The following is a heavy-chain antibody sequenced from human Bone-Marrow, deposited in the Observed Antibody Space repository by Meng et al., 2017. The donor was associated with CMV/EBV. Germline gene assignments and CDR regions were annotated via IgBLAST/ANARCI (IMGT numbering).Heavy chain of an antibody. V-gene: IGHV3-30*04. CDR2: ISYDGSNK. Sequence: GESLKISCASSGFIFRSYAMHWVRQAPGKGLEWVAIISYDGSNKYYADSVKGRFTISRDNSKNTLYLQMNSLRAEDTAVYYCARAYYDFWSGYYNSYYYYGLAVGGQGPTVTCYS. D-gene: IGHD3-3*01. CDR1: GFIFRSYA. J-gene: IGHJ6*01. CDR3: ARAYYDFWSGYYNSYYYYGLAV.